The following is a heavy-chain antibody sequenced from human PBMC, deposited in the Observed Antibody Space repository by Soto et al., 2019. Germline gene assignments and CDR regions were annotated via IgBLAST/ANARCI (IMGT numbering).Heavy chain of an antibody. CDR3: ARGDGILDY. CDR2: ISYDGSNK. J-gene: IGHJ4*02. V-gene: IGHV3-30-3*01. CDR1: GFTFSSYA. Sequence: GGSLRLSCAASGFTFSSYAMHWVRQAPGKGLEWVAVISYDGSNKYYADSVKGRFTISRDNSKNTLYLQMNSLRAEDTAVYYCARGDGILDYWGQGTLVTVSS. D-gene: IGHD2-21*01.